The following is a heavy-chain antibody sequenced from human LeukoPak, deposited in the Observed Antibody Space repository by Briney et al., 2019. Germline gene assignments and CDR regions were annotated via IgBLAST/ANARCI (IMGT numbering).Heavy chain of an antibody. CDR3: ARPPRVSTVPGIAVAAYYFDY. J-gene: IGHJ4*02. D-gene: IGHD6-19*01. CDR2: IIPILGIA. Sequence: ASVKVSCKASGGNFSSYAISWVRQAPGQGLEWMGRIIPILGIANYAQKFQGRVTITADKSTSTAYMELSSLRSEDTAVYYCARPPRVSTVPGIAVAAYYFDYWGQGTLVTVSS. V-gene: IGHV1-69*04. CDR1: GGNFSSYA.